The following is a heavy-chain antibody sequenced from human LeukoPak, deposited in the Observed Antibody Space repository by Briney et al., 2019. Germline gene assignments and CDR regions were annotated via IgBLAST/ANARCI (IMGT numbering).Heavy chain of an antibody. CDR3: ARDEVHGFDP. CDR2: INHSGST. Sequence: PSETLSLTCAVYGGSFSGYYWSWIRQPPGKGLEWIGEINHSGSTNYNPSLKSRVTISVDTSKNQFSLKLSSVTAADTAVYYCARDEVHGFDPWGQGTLVTVSS. D-gene: IGHD1-1*01. J-gene: IGHJ5*02. V-gene: IGHV4-34*09. CDR1: GGSFSGYY.